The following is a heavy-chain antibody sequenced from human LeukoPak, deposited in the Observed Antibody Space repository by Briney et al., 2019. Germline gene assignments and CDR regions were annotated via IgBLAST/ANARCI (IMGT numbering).Heavy chain of an antibody. V-gene: IGHV4-59*01. CDR2: IYYSGST. CDR1: GGSISSYY. CDR3: ARLQSNYDSSGYYLKN. D-gene: IGHD3-22*01. J-gene: IGHJ4*02. Sequence: SETLSLTCTVSGGSISSYYWSWIRHPPGKRLEWIGYIYYSGSTNYNPSLKSRVTISVDTSKNQFSLKLTSVPAADTAVYYCARLQSNYDSSGYYLKNWSQGALVTVSS.